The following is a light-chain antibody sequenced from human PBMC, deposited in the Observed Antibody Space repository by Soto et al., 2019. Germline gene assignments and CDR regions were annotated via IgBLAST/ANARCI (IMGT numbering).Light chain of an antibody. Sequence: EVVMTQSPATLSVSPGEGVTLSCRASQSVSSSYLAWYQQKPGQAPRLLIFAASSRASGIPDRFSGSGSGTDFTLTISRLEPEDFAVYYCQQYGSSPITFGQGTRLEIK. CDR1: QSVSSSY. V-gene: IGKV3-20*01. CDR2: AAS. J-gene: IGKJ5*01. CDR3: QQYGSSPIT.